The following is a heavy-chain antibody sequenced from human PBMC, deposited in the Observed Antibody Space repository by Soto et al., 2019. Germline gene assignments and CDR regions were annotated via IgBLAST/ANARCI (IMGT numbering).Heavy chain of an antibody. CDR2: ISGSGGST. CDR1: GFTFSSYA. J-gene: IGHJ4*02. CDR3: AKASYDSSGYSDY. D-gene: IGHD3-22*01. Sequence: GGSLRLSCAASGFTFSSYAMSWVRQAPGKGLEWVSSISGSGGSTYYADSVKGRFTISRDNSKNTLYLQMNSLRAEDTAVYYCAKASYDSSGYSDYWGQGTLVTVSS. V-gene: IGHV3-23*01.